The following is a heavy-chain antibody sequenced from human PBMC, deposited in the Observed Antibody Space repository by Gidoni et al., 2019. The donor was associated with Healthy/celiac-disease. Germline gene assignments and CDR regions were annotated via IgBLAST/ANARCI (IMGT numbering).Heavy chain of an antibody. Sequence: EVQLVESGGGLVKPGGSLRLSCAASGFPFSSYSMNWVRQAPGKALEWVASISSSSSYIYYADSVKGRFTISRDNAKNSLYLQMNSLRAEDTAVYYCARDTYYYDSSGYDYWGQGTLVTVSS. V-gene: IGHV3-21*01. J-gene: IGHJ4*02. CDR2: ISSSSSYI. D-gene: IGHD3-22*01. CDR3: ARDTYYYDSSGYDY. CDR1: GFPFSSYS.